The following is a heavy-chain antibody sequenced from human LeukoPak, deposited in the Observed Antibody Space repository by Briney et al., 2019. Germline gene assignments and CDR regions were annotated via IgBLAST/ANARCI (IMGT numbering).Heavy chain of an antibody. CDR1: GFTFSSYG. D-gene: IGHD3-9*01. J-gene: IGHJ6*02. CDR2: IWYDGSNK. V-gene: IGHV3-33*01. CDR3: ARDLGILRYFDWLLTPYYYGMDV. Sequence: GSLRLSCAASGFTFSSYGMHWVRQAPGKGLEWVAVIWYDGSNKYYADSVKGRFTISRDNSKNTLYLQMNSLRAEDTAVYYCARDLGILRYFDWLLTPYYYGMDVWGQGTTVTVSS.